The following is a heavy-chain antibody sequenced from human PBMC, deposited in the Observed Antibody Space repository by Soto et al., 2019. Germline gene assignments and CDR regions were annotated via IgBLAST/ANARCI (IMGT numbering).Heavy chain of an antibody. D-gene: IGHD2-15*01. CDR1: GFNFDSYT. CDR2: ISSSGYI. J-gene: IGHJ6*02. CDR3: ARDCSGGSCYPGMDV. V-gene: IGHV3-21*01. Sequence: GSLRLSCAASGFNFDSYTINLFRHSPWKRLEWLSSISSSGYIFSTDSVRGRFTISRDNAKNSVYLQINSLRAEDTAVYFCARDCSGGSCYPGMDVWGQGTTVTVSS.